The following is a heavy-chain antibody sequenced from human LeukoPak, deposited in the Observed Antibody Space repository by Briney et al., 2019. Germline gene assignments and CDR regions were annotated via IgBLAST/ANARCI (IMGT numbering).Heavy chain of an antibody. V-gene: IGHV3-21*01. Sequence: GGSLRLSCGVSGFTISGHTLHWVRQAPGKGLEWVSSISSGGNYIHYADSVKGRFTISRDNANNSLYLRMNSLRVEDTAVYYCAIWARYTFIDVSVTIDYWGQGTLVTVSS. CDR1: GFTISGHT. CDR3: AIWARYTFIDVSVTIDY. CDR2: ISSGGNYI. D-gene: IGHD3-9*01. J-gene: IGHJ4*02.